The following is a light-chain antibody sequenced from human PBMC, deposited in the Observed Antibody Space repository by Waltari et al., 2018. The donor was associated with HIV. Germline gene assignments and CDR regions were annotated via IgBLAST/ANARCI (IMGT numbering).Light chain of an antibody. CDR1: QSVSSSY. CDR3: LQYGSSPRT. V-gene: IGKV3-20*01. Sequence: CRASQSVSSSYLAWYQQKPGQAPRVLIYGASTRATGIPDRFSGSGSGTDFTLTISRLEPEDFAVYYCLQYGSSPRTFGQGTKVEIK. CDR2: GAS. J-gene: IGKJ1*01.